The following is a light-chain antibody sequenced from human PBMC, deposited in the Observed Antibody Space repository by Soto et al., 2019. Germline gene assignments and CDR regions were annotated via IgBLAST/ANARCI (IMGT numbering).Light chain of an antibody. CDR2: GAS. CDR1: QSVSSSY. Sequence: EIVLTQSPGTLSLSPGERAPLSCRASQSVSSSYLAWYQQKPGQAPRLLIYGASSRATGIPDRFSGSGSGTDFNLTISRLEPEDFAVYYCQQYGSSPLMYTFGQGTKLEIK. J-gene: IGKJ2*01. CDR3: QQYGSSPLMYT. V-gene: IGKV3-20*01.